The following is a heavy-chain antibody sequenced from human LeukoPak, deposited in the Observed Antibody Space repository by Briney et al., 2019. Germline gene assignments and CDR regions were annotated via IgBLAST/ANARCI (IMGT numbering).Heavy chain of an antibody. Sequence: GRSLRLSCAASGFTFSSYCMNWVRQAPGKGLELVSSISSSSSTIYYADSVKGRFTISRDNAKNSLYLQMNSLRDEDTAEYYCARPFGATRDYWGQGTLVTVSS. J-gene: IGHJ4*02. CDR3: ARPFGATRDY. CDR1: GFTFSSYC. V-gene: IGHV3-48*02. CDR2: ISSSSSTI. D-gene: IGHD1-26*01.